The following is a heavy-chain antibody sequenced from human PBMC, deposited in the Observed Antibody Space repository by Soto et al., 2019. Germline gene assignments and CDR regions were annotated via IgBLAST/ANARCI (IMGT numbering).Heavy chain of an antibody. J-gene: IGHJ5*02. D-gene: IGHD3-10*01. CDR2: IIPIAAIA. Sequence: QVQLVQSGAEVKKPGSSVKVSCKASGGTFSRYTINWGLQAPGQGLEWMGRIIPIAAIANYTQKFQGRVTITVDKSSTTAYMELSSLRSDDTAVYYCARGSTIVRGAPSWFDPWGQGTLVTVSS. V-gene: IGHV1-69*02. CDR1: GGTFSRYT. CDR3: ARGSTIVRGAPSWFDP.